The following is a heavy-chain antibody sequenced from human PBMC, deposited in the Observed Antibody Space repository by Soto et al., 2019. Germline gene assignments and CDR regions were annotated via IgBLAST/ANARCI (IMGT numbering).Heavy chain of an antibody. CDR3: ARDGEYYDGNWFDP. CDR1: GYTFTSYG. Sequence: QVQLVQSGAEVKKPGASVKVSCKASGYTFTSYGISWVRQAPGQGLEWMGWISAYNGNTNYAQKLQGRVAMTTDTSTSRGYMELRSMRSDDRAVYYCARDGEYYDGNWFDPWGQGTLVTVSS. D-gene: IGHD3-3*01. V-gene: IGHV1-18*04. CDR2: ISAYNGNT. J-gene: IGHJ5*02.